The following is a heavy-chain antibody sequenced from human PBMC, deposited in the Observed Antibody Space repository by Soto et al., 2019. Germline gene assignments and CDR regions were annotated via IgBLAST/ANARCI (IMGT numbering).Heavy chain of an antibody. V-gene: IGHV3-33*01. CDR2: IWYDGSNK. J-gene: IGHJ5*02. D-gene: IGHD3-16*02. CDR3: ARGGASDDYIWGSYRYGPYWWFDP. Sequence: GGSLRLSCAASGFTFSSYGMHWVRQAPGKGLEWVAVIWYDGSNKYYADSVKGRFTISRDNSKNTLYLQMNSLRAEDTAVYYCARGGASDDYIWGSYRYGPYWWFDPWGQGTLVTVS. CDR1: GFTFSSYG.